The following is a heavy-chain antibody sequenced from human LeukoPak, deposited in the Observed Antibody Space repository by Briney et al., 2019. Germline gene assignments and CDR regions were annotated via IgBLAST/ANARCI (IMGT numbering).Heavy chain of an antibody. CDR2: IYYSGST. V-gene: IGHV4-39*07. CDR1: GGSISSSSYY. Sequence: SETLSLTCTVSGGSISSSSYYWGWIRQPPGKGLEWIGSIYYSGSTYYNPSLKSRVTISVDTSKNQFSLKLSSVTAADTAVYYCARGVLVVVTAPEYFQHWGQGTLVTVSS. J-gene: IGHJ1*01. CDR3: ARGVLVVVTAPEYFQH. D-gene: IGHD2-21*02.